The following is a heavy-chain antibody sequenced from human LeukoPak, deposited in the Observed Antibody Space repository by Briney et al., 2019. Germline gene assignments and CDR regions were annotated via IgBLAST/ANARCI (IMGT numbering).Heavy chain of an antibody. CDR3: ARLSLWFGELGLNFDY. V-gene: IGHV5-51*01. Sequence: GESLNISCKGSGYSFTSYWIGWVRQLPGKGLEWMGIIYPGDSDTRYSPSFQGQVTISADKSISTAYLQWSSLKASDTAMYYCARLSLWFGELGLNFDYWGQGTLVTVSS. CDR2: IYPGDSDT. D-gene: IGHD3-10*01. CDR1: GYSFTSYW. J-gene: IGHJ4*02.